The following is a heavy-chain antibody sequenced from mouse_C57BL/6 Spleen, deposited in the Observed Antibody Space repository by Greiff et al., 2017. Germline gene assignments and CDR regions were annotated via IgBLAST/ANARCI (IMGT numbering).Heavy chain of an antibody. CDR2: IYWDDDK. D-gene: IGHD1-1*01. V-gene: IGHV8-12*01. CDR3: ARSYYGSSYEDAMDY. Sequence: QVTLKESGPGILQSSQTLSLTCSFSGFSLSTSGMGVSWIRQPSGKGLEWLAHIYWDDDKRYNPSLKSRLTISKDTSRNQVFLKITSVDTADTATYYCARSYYGSSYEDAMDYWGQGTSVTVSS. CDR1: GFSLSTSGMG. J-gene: IGHJ4*01.